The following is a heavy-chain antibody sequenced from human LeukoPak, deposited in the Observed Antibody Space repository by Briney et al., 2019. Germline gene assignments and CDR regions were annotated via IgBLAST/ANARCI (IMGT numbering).Heavy chain of an antibody. CDR3: ASNDPYYYYGMDV. Sequence: GGSLRLSCAASGFTVSSNYMSWVRQAPGKGLEWVSVIYSGGTTYYADSVKGRFTISRHNSKNTLYLQMNSLRAEDTAVYYCASNDPYYYYGMDVWGQGTTVTVSS. CDR2: IYSGGTT. D-gene: IGHD1-1*01. J-gene: IGHJ6*02. CDR1: GFTVSSNY. V-gene: IGHV3-53*04.